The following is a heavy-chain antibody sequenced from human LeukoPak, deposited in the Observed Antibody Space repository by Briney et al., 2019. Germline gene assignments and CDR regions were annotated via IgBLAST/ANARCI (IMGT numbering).Heavy chain of an antibody. CDR3: GKGAFSYSSSWYYFTY. J-gene: IGHJ4*02. V-gene: IGHV3-9*01. CDR2: ISWSSGSI. CDR1: GVTFDDYA. Sequence: GRSLRLSCAASGVTFDDYAMHWVRQAPGKGLEWVPGISWSSGSIGYADSVKGRFTISRDNPKHSLYLKINSLRAEDTGLYLCGKGAFSYSSSWYYFTYWGQGTLVTVP. D-gene: IGHD6-13*01.